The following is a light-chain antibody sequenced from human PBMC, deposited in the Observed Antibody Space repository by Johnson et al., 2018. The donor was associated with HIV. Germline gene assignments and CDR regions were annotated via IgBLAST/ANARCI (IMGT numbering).Light chain of an antibody. CDR3: GTWDNSLNSPV. J-gene: IGLJ1*01. CDR2: DND. V-gene: IGLV1-51*01. CDR1: SSNIGNNY. Sequence: QAVLTQPPSVSAAPGQTVTISCSGSSSNIGNNYVSWYQQLPGTAPKLLIYDNDKRPSGIPDRFSGSKSGTSATLGITGLQTGDEADYYCGTWDNSLNSPVFGTGTKVTVL.